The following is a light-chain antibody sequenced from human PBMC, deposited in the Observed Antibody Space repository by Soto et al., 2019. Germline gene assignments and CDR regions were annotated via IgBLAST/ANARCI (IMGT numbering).Light chain of an antibody. V-gene: IGLV2-11*01. Sequence: QSALTQPRSVSGSPGQAVTISCTGTSNDIGGYNYVSWYQQHPDKAPKLMIFDVSQRPSGVPDRFSGSKSGNTASLTISGLQAEDEADYYCCLYAGSYTFVVFGGGTKLTVL. CDR1: SNDIGGYNY. CDR2: DVS. J-gene: IGLJ2*01. CDR3: CLYAGSYTFVV.